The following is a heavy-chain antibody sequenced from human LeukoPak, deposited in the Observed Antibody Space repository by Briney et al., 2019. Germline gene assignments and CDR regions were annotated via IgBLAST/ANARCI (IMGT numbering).Heavy chain of an antibody. CDR2: INLSGST. CDR3: AGERGPDIVVVPAAMVPFDY. CDR1: GGSFSGYY. V-gene: IGHV4-34*01. J-gene: IGHJ4*02. D-gene: IGHD2-2*01. Sequence: SETLSLTCAVYGGSFSGYYWSCIRQHPGKGLEWIAEINLSGSTNYNPSLKSRVTISVDTSKNQFSLKLSSVTAADTAVYYCAGERGPDIVVVPAAMVPFDYWGQGTLVTVSS.